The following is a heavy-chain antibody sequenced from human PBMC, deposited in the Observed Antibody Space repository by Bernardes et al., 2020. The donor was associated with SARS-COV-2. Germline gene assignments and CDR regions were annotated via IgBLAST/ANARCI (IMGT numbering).Heavy chain of an antibody. CDR3: AREPLNFYFGMDV. V-gene: IGHV1-3*01. Sequence: ASVKVSCKASGYTPTSYALHWVRQAPGQRPEWAGYINAANGNTIYSQQFQGRLTIARDTSANTAYMELSSLRSEDTAMYYCAREPLNFYFGMDVWGQGTAVTVSS. CDR2: INAANGNT. J-gene: IGHJ6*02. CDR1: GYTPTSYA. D-gene: IGHD3-16*01.